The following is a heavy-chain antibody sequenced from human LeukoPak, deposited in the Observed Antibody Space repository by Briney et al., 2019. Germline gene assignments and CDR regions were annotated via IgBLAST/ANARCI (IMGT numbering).Heavy chain of an antibody. D-gene: IGHD6-6*01. Sequence: PGGSLRLSCAASGLTFSSYWMSWVRQAPGKGLEWVANIKQDGSEKYYVDSVKGRFTISRDNAKNSLYLQMNSLRAEDTAVYYCARGPGSIAARRGFDYWGQGTLVTVSS. V-gene: IGHV3-7*01. CDR2: IKQDGSEK. J-gene: IGHJ4*02. CDR3: ARGPGSIAARRGFDY. CDR1: GLTFSSYW.